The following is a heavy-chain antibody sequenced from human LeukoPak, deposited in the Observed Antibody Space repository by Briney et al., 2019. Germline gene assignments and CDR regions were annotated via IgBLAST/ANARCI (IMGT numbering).Heavy chain of an antibody. D-gene: IGHD6-6*01. V-gene: IGHV4-38-2*02. J-gene: IGHJ4*02. CDR2: IHHPGTT. CDR3: ARDSRGPRQHLVGWRFDY. Sequence: PSETLSLTCSVSGYSMDRGYYWAWIRQPPGKGLEWIGSIHHPGTTYYTPSLNSRVTISVDTSKNQFSLKVISVTAADTAVYYCARDSRGPRQHLVGWRFDYWGQGTLVAVST. CDR1: GYSMDRGYY.